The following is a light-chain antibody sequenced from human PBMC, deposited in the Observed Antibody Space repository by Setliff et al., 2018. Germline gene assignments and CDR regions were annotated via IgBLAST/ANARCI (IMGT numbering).Light chain of an antibody. J-gene: IGLJ1*01. CDR2: STI. Sequence: SVLTQSPSAPGSPGQRVTISCSGSNSNIGINYVYWYQQVPGTAPKLLIYSTIQRPSGVPERFSGSKSGTAASLAISGLRSEDEADYYCAAWDENLRGYVFGTGTKVTVL. V-gene: IGLV1-47*01. CDR1: NSNIGINY. CDR3: AAWDENLRGYV.